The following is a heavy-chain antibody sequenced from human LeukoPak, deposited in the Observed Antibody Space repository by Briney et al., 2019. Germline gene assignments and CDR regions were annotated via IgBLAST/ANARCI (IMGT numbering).Heavy chain of an antibody. V-gene: IGHV3-30*02. CDR1: GFTFSSYG. J-gene: IGHJ4*02. CDR3: AKDLSDDFWSGYYFDY. D-gene: IGHD3-3*01. Sequence: GGSLRLSCAASGFTFSSYGMHWVRQAPGKGLEWVAFIRYDGSNKYYADSVKGRFTIYRDNSKNTLYLQMNSLRAEDTAVYYCAKDLSDDFWSGYYFDYWGQGTLVTVSS. CDR2: IRYDGSNK.